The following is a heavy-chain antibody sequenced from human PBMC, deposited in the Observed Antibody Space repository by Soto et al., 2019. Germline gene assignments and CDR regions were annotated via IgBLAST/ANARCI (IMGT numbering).Heavy chain of an antibody. CDR3: ARGLSIVVVVAATPYYYYYMDV. J-gene: IGHJ6*03. CDR2: ISSSSSYI. V-gene: IGHV3-21*01. D-gene: IGHD2-15*01. Sequence: GGSLRLSCAASGFTFSSYSMNWVRQAPGKGLEWVSSISSSSSYIYYADSVKGRFTISRDNAKNSLYLQMNSLRAEDTAVYYCARGLSIVVVVAATPYYYYYMDVWGKGTTVTVSS. CDR1: GFTFSSYS.